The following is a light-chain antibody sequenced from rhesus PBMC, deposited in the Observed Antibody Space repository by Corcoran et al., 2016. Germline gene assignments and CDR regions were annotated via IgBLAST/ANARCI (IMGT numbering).Light chain of an antibody. V-gene: IGKV1-32*02. CDR3: QQGNSNPYS. Sequence: DIQMSQSPSSLSASVGDRVTITCRASQGISSYLNWYQQKPGKAPKLLIYYANSLASGGPSRFSGSGSGTDFTLTISSLRPEDFATCFCQQGNSNPYSFGQWTKVEIK. J-gene: IGKJ2*01. CDR2: YAN. CDR1: QGISSY.